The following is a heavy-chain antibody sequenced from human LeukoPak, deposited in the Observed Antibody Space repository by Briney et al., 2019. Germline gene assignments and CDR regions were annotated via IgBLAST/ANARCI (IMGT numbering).Heavy chain of an antibody. CDR3: ARGYYGSGSNYMDV. CDR1: GGSISSYY. V-gene: IGHV4-59*01. D-gene: IGHD3-10*01. J-gene: IGHJ6*03. Sequence: SETLSLTCTVSGGSISSYYWSWIRQPPGKGLEWIGYIYYSGSTNYNPSLKSRVTISVDTSKNQFSLKLSSVTAADTAVYYCARGYYGSGSNYMDVWGKGTTVTISS. CDR2: IYYSGST.